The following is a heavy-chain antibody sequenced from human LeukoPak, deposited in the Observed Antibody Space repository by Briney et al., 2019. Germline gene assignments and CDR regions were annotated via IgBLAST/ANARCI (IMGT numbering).Heavy chain of an antibody. D-gene: IGHD2-15*01. CDR3: ARDRDCSGGSCYHTYGMDV. Sequence: GGSLRLSCTASGFTFDDYAMHWVRQAPGKGLEWVSGINWNSGTIAYADSVKGRFTISRDNAKNSLYLQMNSLRAEDTAVYYCARDRDCSGGSCYHTYGMDVWGQGTTVTVSS. CDR1: GFTFDDYA. J-gene: IGHJ6*02. V-gene: IGHV3-9*01. CDR2: INWNSGTI.